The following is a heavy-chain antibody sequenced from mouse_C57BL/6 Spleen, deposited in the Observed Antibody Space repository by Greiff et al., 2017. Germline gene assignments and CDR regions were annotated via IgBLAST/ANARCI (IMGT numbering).Heavy chain of an antibody. CDR2: ISSGSSTI. J-gene: IGHJ3*01. D-gene: IGHD2-3*01. V-gene: IGHV5-17*01. Sequence: EVKLVESGGGLVKPGGSLKLSCAASGFTFSDYGMHWVRQAPEKGLEWVAYISSGSSTIYYADTVKGRFTISRDNAKNTLFLQMTSLRSEDTAMYYCARNGGYYPFAYWGQGTLVTVSA. CDR3: ARNGGYYPFAY. CDR1: GFTFSDYG.